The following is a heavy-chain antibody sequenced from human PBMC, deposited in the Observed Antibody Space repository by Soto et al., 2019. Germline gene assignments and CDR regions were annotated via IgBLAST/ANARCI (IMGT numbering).Heavy chain of an antibody. CDR2: INPSGGST. Sequence: ASVKVSCKASGYTFTSYYMHWVRQAPGQGLEWMGIINPSGGSTSYAQKFQGRVTMTRDTSTSTVYMELSSLRSEDTAVYYCARDNTLYTDNNWFDPWGQGTLVTVSS. D-gene: IGHD2-2*02. CDR3: ARDNTLYTDNNWFDP. J-gene: IGHJ5*02. V-gene: IGHV1-46*01. CDR1: GYTFTSYY.